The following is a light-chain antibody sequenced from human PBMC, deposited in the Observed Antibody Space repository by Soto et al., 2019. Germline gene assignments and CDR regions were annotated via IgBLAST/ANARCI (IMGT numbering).Light chain of an antibody. J-gene: IGKJ1*01. CDR3: QQYSTYYPLT. CDR2: DAS. CDR1: QSISHY. Sequence: DMQMTQSPSTLSASVGDRVTITCRASQSISHYLAWYQQKPGKAPNLLIYDASSLEAGVPSRFSGSGSGTQFTLTISSLQPDDFATYYCQQYSTYYPLTFGQGTTVEVK. V-gene: IGKV1-5*01.